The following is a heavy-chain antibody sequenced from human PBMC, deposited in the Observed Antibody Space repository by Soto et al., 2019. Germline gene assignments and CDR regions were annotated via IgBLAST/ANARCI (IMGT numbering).Heavy chain of an antibody. CDR1: GGSISSYY. V-gene: IGHV4-59*01. CDR3: ARVFSIYYDSSGYPGDAFDI. D-gene: IGHD3-22*01. CDR2: IYYSGST. J-gene: IGHJ3*02. Sequence: PSETLSLTCTVSGGSISSYYWSWIRQPPGKGLEWIGYIYYSGSTNYNPSLKSRVTISVDTSKNQFSLKLSSVTAADTAVYYCARVFSIYYDSSGYPGDAFDIWGQGTMVTVSS.